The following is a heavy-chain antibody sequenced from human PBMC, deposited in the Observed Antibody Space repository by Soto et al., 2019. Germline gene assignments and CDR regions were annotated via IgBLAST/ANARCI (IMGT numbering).Heavy chain of an antibody. Sequence: QVQLVESGGGVVQPGRSLRLSCAASGFTFSSYGMHWVRQAPGKGLEWVAVISYDGSNKYYADSVKGRFTISRDNSKNTLYLQMNSLRAEDTAVSYCAKDTRDIVVVPAAMMYYYGMDVWGQGTTVTVSS. CDR1: GFTFSSYG. J-gene: IGHJ6*02. CDR3: AKDTRDIVVVPAAMMYYYGMDV. D-gene: IGHD2-2*01. CDR2: ISYDGSNK. V-gene: IGHV3-30*18.